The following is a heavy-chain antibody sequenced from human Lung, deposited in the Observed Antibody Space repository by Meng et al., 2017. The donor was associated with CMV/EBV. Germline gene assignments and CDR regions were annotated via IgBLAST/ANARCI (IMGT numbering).Heavy chain of an antibody. CDR2: VYNMWNT. J-gene: IGHJ5*02. D-gene: IGHD3-16*01. CDR3: AKGGGSWFGP. CDR1: GASMSSDY. V-gene: IGHV4-59*12. Sequence: WGSLRLSCTVSGASMSSDYWSWIRQSPGKGLELVASVYNMWNTNYHPSLKSQSTITLDTYKSQFSLKLISVTGADTARYYCAKGGGSWFGPWGQGSLVTVSS.